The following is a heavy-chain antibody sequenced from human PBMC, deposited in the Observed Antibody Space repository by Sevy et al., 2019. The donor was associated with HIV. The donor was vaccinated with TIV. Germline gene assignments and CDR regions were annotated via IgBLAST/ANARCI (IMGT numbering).Heavy chain of an antibody. CDR2: IKTDGSDT. CDR1: GFTFSSYW. Sequence: GGYLRLSCAASGFTFSSYWMHWVRQAPGKGLVWISRIKTDGSDTSYADSVKGRFTISRDNTKNTLYLQMNSLGAEDPAVSYCARRPTDQSGSYWFDPWGQGTLVTVSS. V-gene: IGHV3-74*01. D-gene: IGHD1-26*01. CDR3: ARRPTDQSGSYWFDP. J-gene: IGHJ5*02.